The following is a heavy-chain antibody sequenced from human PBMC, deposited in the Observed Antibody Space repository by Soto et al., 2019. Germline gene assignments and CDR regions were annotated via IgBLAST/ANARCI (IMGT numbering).Heavy chain of an antibody. Sequence: PSETLSLTLSVSGGSVNSNIYYWTRIHQHPGKGPEWIGHIYYSGCTYYNPSLKRRVTISPDMSKHQFSLKLTSVSAADTAVYYCARGYDYDSGGYRFDYWGQGTLVT. CDR3: ARGYDYDSGGYRFDY. CDR2: IYYSGCT. J-gene: IGHJ4*02. D-gene: IGHD3-22*01. V-gene: IGHV4-31*03. CDR1: GGSVNSNIYY.